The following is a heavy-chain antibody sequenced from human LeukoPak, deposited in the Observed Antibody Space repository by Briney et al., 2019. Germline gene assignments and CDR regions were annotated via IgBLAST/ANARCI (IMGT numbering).Heavy chain of an antibody. D-gene: IGHD3-10*01. CDR1: GFTFSSYS. V-gene: IGHV3-21*04. CDR2: ISSSSSYI. CDR3: AKDIGYYGSGSYYN. J-gene: IGHJ4*02. Sequence: GGSLRLSCVVSGFTFSSYSVNWVRQSLGKGLEWVSYISSSSSYIHYADSVKGRFTISRDNAKNSLYLQMNSLRAEDTALYYCAKDIGYYGSGSYYNWGQGTLVTVSS.